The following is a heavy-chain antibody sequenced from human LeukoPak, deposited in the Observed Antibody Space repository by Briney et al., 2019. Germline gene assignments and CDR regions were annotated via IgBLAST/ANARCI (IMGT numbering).Heavy chain of an antibody. Sequence: GGSLRLSCAASGFTFSSYSMTSVRQAPGKRLEWVSSISSSSSYIYYADSVKGRFTISRDNAKNSLYLQMNSLRAEDTAVYYCARGRRIAAAGLYYFDYWGQGTLVTVSS. J-gene: IGHJ4*02. CDR2: ISSSSSYI. CDR1: GFTFSSYS. D-gene: IGHD6-13*01. CDR3: ARGRRIAAAGLYYFDY. V-gene: IGHV3-21*01.